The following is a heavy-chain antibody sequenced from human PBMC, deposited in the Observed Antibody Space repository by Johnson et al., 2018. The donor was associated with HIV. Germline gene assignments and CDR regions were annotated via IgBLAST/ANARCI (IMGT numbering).Heavy chain of an antibody. CDR2: IYSGDTT. CDR1: GFTVSNNY. J-gene: IGHJ3*02. CDR3: LIRDAFDI. Sequence: VQLVESGGGLVQPGGSLRLSCAASGFTVSNNYMSWVRQAPGKGLEWVSIIYSGDTTYYADSVKGRFTISRDNSRNTLYLQMSSLRAEDTAVYYCLIRDAFDIWGQGTMVTVSS. V-gene: IGHV3-66*01. D-gene: IGHD2-8*01.